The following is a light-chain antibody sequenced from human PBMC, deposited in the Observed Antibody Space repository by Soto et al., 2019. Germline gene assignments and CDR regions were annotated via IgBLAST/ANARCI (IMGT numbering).Light chain of an antibody. Sequence: EIVLTQSPGTLSLSPGERVTLSCRSSQSIASSYIAWYQQKPGQPPRLLLYRTFNRATGIPDRFSGSGSGTDFTLTIRRLEPEDFAVYFCQQFSRSPRTFGGGTTVDIK. CDR2: RTF. J-gene: IGKJ4*01. V-gene: IGKV3-20*01. CDR1: QSIASSY. CDR3: QQFSRSPRT.